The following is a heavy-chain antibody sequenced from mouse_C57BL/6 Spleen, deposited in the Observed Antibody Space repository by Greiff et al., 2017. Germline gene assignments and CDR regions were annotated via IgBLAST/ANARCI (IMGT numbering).Heavy chain of an antibody. CDR1: GYAFSSSW. Sequence: VKLMESGPELVKPGASVKISCKASGYAFSSSWMNWVKQRPGKGLEWIGRIYPGDGDTNYNGKFKGKATLTADKSSSTAYMQLSSLTSEYSAVYFCARAPATYYYAMDYWGQGASVTVSS. J-gene: IGHJ4*01. CDR2: IYPGDGDT. CDR3: ARAPATYYYAMDY. V-gene: IGHV1-82*01. D-gene: IGHD3-1*01.